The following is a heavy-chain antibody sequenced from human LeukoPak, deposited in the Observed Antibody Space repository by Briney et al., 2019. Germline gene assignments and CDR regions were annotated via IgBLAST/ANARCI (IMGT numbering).Heavy chain of an antibody. D-gene: IGHD1-26*01. J-gene: IGHJ6*03. CDR2: IRYDGSNK. CDR3: AKDAGGSYYYYYMDV. Sequence: GKSLRLSCAASGFKFSAYGMHWVRQAPGKGLEWVAFIRYDGSNKYYADSVKGRFTIPRDNSKNTLYLQMNSLRAEDTAVYYCAKDAGGSYYYYYMDVWGKGTTVTISS. V-gene: IGHV3-30*02. CDR1: GFKFSAYG.